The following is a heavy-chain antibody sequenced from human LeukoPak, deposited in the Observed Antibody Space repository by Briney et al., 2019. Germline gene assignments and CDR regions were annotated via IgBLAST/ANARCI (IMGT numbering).Heavy chain of an antibody. CDR2: IIPIFGTA. Sequence: GASVKVSCKASGGTFSSYAISWVRQAPGQGLEWTGGIIPIFGTANYAQKFQGRVTITTDESTSTAYMELSSLRSEDTAVYYCARVGYCSSTSCYDWFDPWGQGTLVTVSS. CDR1: GGTFSSYA. V-gene: IGHV1-69*05. J-gene: IGHJ5*02. CDR3: ARVGYCSSTSCYDWFDP. D-gene: IGHD2-2*03.